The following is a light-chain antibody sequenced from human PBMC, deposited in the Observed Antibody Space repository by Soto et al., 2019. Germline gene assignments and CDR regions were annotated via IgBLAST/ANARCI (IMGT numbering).Light chain of an antibody. CDR3: QQYNNWPET. CDR1: QSVSGT. V-gene: IGKV3-15*01. CDR2: GAS. Sequence: EIVMTQSPATLSVSPGGRATLSCRASQSVSGTLAWYQQKPGQAPRLLIHGASTRATGIPARFSGSGSGTDFTLTISSLQSEDFAVYYCQQYNNWPETFGQGTKVDIK. J-gene: IGKJ1*01.